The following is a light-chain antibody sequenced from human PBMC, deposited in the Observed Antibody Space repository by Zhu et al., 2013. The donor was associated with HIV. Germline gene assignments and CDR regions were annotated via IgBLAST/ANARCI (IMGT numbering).Light chain of an antibody. J-gene: IGKJ2*01. Sequence: DIQMIQSPSILSASVGDRVTITCRASQSISSYLNWYQQKPGKAPKLLIYAASSLQSGVPSRFSGSGSGTDFTLTISSLQPEDFATYYCQQSYSTPYTFGQGTKLE. CDR2: AAS. CDR1: QSISSY. V-gene: IGKV1-39*01. CDR3: QQSYSTPYT.